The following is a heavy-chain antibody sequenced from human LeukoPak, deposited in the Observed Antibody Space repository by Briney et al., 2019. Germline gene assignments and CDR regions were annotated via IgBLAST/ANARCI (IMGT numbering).Heavy chain of an antibody. CDR2: IWFDGSNK. V-gene: IGHV3-33*01. Sequence: GGSLRLSCAASGFTFSSSGMHWVRQAPGKGLEWVAVIWFDGSNKYYADSVKGRFTISRDNPKNTLHLKMNSLRAEDTAVYYCARGSYSSSAGNFDYWGQGTLVTVSS. CDR1: GFTFSSSG. D-gene: IGHD6-6*01. J-gene: IGHJ4*02. CDR3: ARGSYSSSAGNFDY.